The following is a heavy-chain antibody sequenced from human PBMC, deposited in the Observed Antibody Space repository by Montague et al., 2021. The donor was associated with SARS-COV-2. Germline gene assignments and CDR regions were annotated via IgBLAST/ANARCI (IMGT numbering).Heavy chain of an antibody. CDR3: ARRGYTHSRLDDAFDI. CDR2: IYRSGYS. J-gene: IGHJ3*02. Sequence: SETLSLTCTVSHGSIRSNLSYWFWIRQPPGKGRVWIGCIYRSGYSFYSPYSKSRITISVDTTKNQFSLNLASVTDTDTAVYYSARRGYTHSRLDDAFDIWGQGTMVAVSS. CDR1: HGSIRSNLSY. V-gene: IGHV4-39*01. D-gene: IGHD5-12*01.